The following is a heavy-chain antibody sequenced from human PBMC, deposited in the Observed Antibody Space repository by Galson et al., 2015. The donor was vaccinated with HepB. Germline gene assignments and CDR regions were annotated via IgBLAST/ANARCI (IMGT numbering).Heavy chain of an antibody. CDR3: ARRCSSTSCYVGSFGY. D-gene: IGHD2-2*01. J-gene: IGHJ4*02. CDR1: GGSISSSNYY. V-gene: IGHV4-39*01. CDR2: IYYSGST. Sequence: SETLSLTCTVSGGSISSSNYYWGWIRQPPGKGLEWIGSIYYSGSTYYNPSLKSRVIISVDTSKNQFSLKLSSVTAADTAVYYCARRCSSTSCYVGSFGYWGQGTLVTVSS.